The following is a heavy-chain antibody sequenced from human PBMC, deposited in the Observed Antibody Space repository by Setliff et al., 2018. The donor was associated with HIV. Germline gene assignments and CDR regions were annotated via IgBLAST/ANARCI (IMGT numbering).Heavy chain of an antibody. Sequence: PSETLSLTCAVSGGSISSSNWGSWVRQPPGRGLEWIGEIYHTESSNYNPSRKSRVTISVDKSKNQFSLTLNSVTAADQAVYYCARDPYCPNTCYEDFTFDSWGQGTLVTVSS. D-gene: IGHD2-8*01. CDR1: GGSISSSNW. V-gene: IGHV4-4*02. CDR3: ARDPYCPNTCYEDFTFDS. CDR2: IYHTESS. J-gene: IGHJ4*02.